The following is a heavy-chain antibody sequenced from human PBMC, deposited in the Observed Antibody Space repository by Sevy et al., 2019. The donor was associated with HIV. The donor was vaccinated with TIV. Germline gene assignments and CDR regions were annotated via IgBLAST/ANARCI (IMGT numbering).Heavy chain of an antibody. J-gene: IGHJ4*02. CDR2: ISSDGSNQ. D-gene: IGHD3-10*02. CDR1: GFTFQAFG. CDR3: TKESLRGTYIRGDFDH. V-gene: IGHV3-30*18. Sequence: GRSLRLSCSGFGFTFQAFGMHWVRQAPGKGPEWLAVISSDGSNQNYADSVKGRFTISRDNSKNLLFLQMNSLIPNDTAVYFCTKESLRGTYIRGDFDHWGQGTLVTVSS.